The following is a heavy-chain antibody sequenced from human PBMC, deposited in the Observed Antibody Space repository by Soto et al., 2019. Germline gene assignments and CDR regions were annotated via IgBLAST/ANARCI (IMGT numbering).Heavy chain of an antibody. J-gene: IGHJ4*02. CDR3: CSAADFDY. D-gene: IGHD6-13*01. CDR2: IIPILGIA. V-gene: IGHV1-69*02. CDR1: GGTFSSYT. Sequence: QVQLVQSGAEVKKPGSSAKVSCKASGGTFSSYTISWVRQAPGQGLEWMGRIIPILGIANYAQKFQGRVTITADKSTSTAYMELSSLRSEDTAVYYCCSAADFDYWGQGTLVTVSS.